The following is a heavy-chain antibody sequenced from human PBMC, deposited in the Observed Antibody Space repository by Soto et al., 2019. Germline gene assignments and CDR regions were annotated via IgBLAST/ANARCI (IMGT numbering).Heavy chain of an antibody. V-gene: IGHV4-39*01. Sequence: QLQLQESGPGLVKPSETLSLTCTVSGGSISSSSYYWGWIRQPPGKGLEWIGSIYYSGSTYYNPSLKSRVTISVDTSKNQFSLKLSSVTAADTAVYYCASGPTIFGVVIIYWGQGTLVTVSS. CDR3: ASGPTIFGVVIIY. CDR1: GGSISSSSYY. CDR2: IYYSGST. J-gene: IGHJ4*02. D-gene: IGHD3-3*01.